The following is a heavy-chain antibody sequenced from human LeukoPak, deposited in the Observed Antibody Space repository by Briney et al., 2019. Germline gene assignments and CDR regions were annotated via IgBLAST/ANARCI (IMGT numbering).Heavy chain of an antibody. J-gene: IGHJ6*02. V-gene: IGHV3-23*01. D-gene: IGHD2-15*01. CDR2: IIGRGTSA. CDR3: AKPSGNVVAVPMDV. CDR1: GFTFSAYA. Sequence: GGSLRLSCAASGFTFSAYAMNWVRQVPGKGLEWVSSIIGRGTSAFYADSVKGRFTISRDNSKNTLYLQMNSLTAADTAVYYCAKPSGNVVAVPMDVWGQGTTVIVSS.